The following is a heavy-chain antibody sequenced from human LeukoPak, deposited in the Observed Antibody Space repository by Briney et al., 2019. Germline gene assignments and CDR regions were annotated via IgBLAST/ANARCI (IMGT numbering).Heavy chain of an antibody. CDR1: GFTFSSYG. D-gene: IGHD3-10*01. CDR3: YYGSGNDY. CDR2: ISCDGSNK. J-gene: IGHJ4*02. Sequence: GRSLRLSCAASGFTFSSYGMHWVRQAPGKGLEWVAVISCDGSNKYYADSVKGRFTISRDNSKNTLYLQMNSLRAEDTAVYYCYYGSGNDYWGQGTLVTVSS. V-gene: IGHV3-30*03.